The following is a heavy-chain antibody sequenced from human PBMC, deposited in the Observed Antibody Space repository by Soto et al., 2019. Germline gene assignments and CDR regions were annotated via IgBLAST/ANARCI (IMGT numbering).Heavy chain of an antibody. D-gene: IGHD5-12*01. V-gene: IGHV1-8*01. CDR2: MNPNSGNT. CDR3: AAGVTYDGNFDI. J-gene: IGHJ3*02. CDR1: GYTFTSYD. Sequence: ASVKVSCKASGYTFTSYDINWVRQATGQGLEWMGWMNPNSGNTGYAQKFQERVSITRDMSTRTAYMELSSLRSEDTAVYYCAAGVTYDGNFDIWGQGTMVTVS.